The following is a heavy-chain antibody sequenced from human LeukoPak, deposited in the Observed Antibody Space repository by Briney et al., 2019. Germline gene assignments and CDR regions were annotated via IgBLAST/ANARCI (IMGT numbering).Heavy chain of an antibody. CDR1: GGSISSGDYY. D-gene: IGHD4-17*01. CDR3: ARPHDYGENIDY. J-gene: IGHJ4*02. CDR2: IYYSGST. V-gene: IGHV4-30-4*01. Sequence: SETLSLTCTVSGGSISSGDYYWSWIRQPPGKGLEWIGYIYYSGSTYYNPSLKSRVTISVDTSKNQFSLKLSSVTAADTAVYYCARPHDYGENIDYWGQGTLVTVSS.